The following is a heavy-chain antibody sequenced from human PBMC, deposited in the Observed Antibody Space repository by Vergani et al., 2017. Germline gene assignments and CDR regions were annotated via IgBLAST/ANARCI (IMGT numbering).Heavy chain of an antibody. Sequence: EVQLVESGGGLVQPGGSLRLSCAASGFTFSSYEMNWVRQAPGKGLEWVSYISSSGSTIYYADSVKGRFTISRDNAKNSLYLQMNSLRAEDTAVYYCAREVYRERLVKSYYGMHVWGQGP. V-gene: IGHV3-48*03. D-gene: IGHD6-13*01. CDR1: GFTFSSYE. CDR2: ISSSGSTI. CDR3: AREVYRERLVKSYYGMHV. J-gene: IGHJ6*02.